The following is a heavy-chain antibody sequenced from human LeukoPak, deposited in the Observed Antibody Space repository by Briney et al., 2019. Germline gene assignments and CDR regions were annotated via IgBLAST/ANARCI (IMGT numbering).Heavy chain of an antibody. CDR1: GFTFSSYA. V-gene: IGHV3-23*01. D-gene: IGHD5-18*01. J-gene: IGHJ4*02. Sequence: GGSLRLSCAASGFTFSSYAMSWVRQAPGKGLEWVSTVSGSGGSTYYADSVKGRFTISRDNSKNTLYLQMNSLRAEDTAVYYCARELSGVTGYTYGRGIDYWGQGTLVTVSS. CDR2: VSGSGGST. CDR3: ARELSGVTGYTYGRGIDY.